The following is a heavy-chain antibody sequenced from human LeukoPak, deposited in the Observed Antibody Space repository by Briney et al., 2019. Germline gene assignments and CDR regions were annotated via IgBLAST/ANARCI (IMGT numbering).Heavy chain of an antibody. Sequence: ASVKVSCEASGGTFSSYAISWVRQAPGQGLEWMGGIIPIFGTANYAQKFQGRVTITADKSTSTAYMELSSLRSEDTAVYYCARGRGPVGATTRYYYYYYYMDVWGKGTTVTVSS. D-gene: IGHD1-26*01. CDR1: GGTFSSYA. J-gene: IGHJ6*03. CDR3: ARGRGPVGATTRYYYYYYYMDV. CDR2: IIPIFGTA. V-gene: IGHV1-69*06.